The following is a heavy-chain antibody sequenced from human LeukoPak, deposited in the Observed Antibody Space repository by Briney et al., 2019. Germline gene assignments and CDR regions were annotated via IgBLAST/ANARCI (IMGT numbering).Heavy chain of an antibody. V-gene: IGHV3-30-3*01. Sequence: GGSLRLSCAASGFTFSSYAMHWVRQAPGKGLEWVAVISYDGSNKYYADSVKGRFTISRDNSKNTLYLQMNGLRAEDTAVYYCARESGWGLPHAFDFWGQGTMVTVSS. CDR3: ARESGWGLPHAFDF. CDR2: ISYDGSNK. CDR1: GFTFSSYA. D-gene: IGHD3-3*01. J-gene: IGHJ3*01.